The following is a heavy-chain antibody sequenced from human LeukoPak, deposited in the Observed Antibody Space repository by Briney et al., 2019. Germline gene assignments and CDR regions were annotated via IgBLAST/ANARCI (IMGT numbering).Heavy chain of an antibody. CDR1: GGSFSGYY. Sequence: PSETLSLTCAVYGGSFSGYYWSWIRQPAGKGLEWIGRIYTSGSTNYNPSLKSRVTMSVDTSKNQFSLKLSSVTAADTAVYYCARVGLGISTHLDYWGQGTLVTVSS. J-gene: IGHJ4*02. CDR3: ARVGLGISTHLDY. D-gene: IGHD2-2*01. CDR2: IYTSGST. V-gene: IGHV4-59*10.